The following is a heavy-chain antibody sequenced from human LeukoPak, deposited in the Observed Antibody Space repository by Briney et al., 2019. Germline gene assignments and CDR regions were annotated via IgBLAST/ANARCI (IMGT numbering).Heavy chain of an antibody. CDR1: GFTFSSYE. V-gene: IGHV3-23*01. Sequence: GGSLRLSCAASGFTFSSYEMNWVRQAPGKGLEWVSAISGSGGSTYYADSVKGRFTISRDNSKNTLYLQMNSLRAEDTAVYYCAKDQPSGSYFDWGQGTLVTVSS. D-gene: IGHD1-26*01. CDR2: ISGSGGST. J-gene: IGHJ4*02. CDR3: AKDQPSGSYFD.